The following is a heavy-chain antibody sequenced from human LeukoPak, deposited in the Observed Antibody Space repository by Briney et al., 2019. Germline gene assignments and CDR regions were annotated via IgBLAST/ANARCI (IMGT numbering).Heavy chain of an antibody. V-gene: IGHV1-2*02. J-gene: IGHJ5*02. D-gene: IGHD6-19*01. Sequence: GASVKVSCKASGYTFTGYYMHWVRQAPGQGLEWMGWINPNSGGTNYAQKFQGRVTMTRDTSISTAYMELSRLRSDDTAVYYCARECIAVACTRWFDPWGQGTLVTVSS. CDR1: GYTFTGYY. CDR3: ARECIAVACTRWFDP. CDR2: INPNSGGT.